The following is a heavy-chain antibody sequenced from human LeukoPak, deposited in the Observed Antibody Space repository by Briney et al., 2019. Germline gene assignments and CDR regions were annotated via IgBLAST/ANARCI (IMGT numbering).Heavy chain of an antibody. D-gene: IGHD4-11*01. CDR3: ARGALIINPDYSNYGAY. CDR1: GFTFSSYA. Sequence: GGSLRLSCAASGFTFSSYAMHWVRQAPGKGLEWVAVISYDGSNKYYADSVKGRFTISRDNSKNTLYLQMNSLRAEDTAVYYCARGALIINPDYSNYGAYWGQGTLVTVSS. J-gene: IGHJ4*02. V-gene: IGHV3-30-3*01. CDR2: ISYDGSNK.